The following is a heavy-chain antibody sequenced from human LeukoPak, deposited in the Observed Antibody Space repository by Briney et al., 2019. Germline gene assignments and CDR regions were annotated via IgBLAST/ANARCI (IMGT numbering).Heavy chain of an antibody. CDR3: ARDPHRYSSSWYYFDY. Sequence: SETLSLTRTVSGGSISGFHWSWIRQPPGKGLEWIGSIYHSGSTYYNPSLKSRVTISVDTSKNQFSLKLSSVTAADTAVYYCARDPHRYSSSWYYFDYWGQGTLVTVSS. D-gene: IGHD6-13*01. J-gene: IGHJ4*02. CDR2: IYHSGST. V-gene: IGHV4-38-2*02. CDR1: GGSISGFH.